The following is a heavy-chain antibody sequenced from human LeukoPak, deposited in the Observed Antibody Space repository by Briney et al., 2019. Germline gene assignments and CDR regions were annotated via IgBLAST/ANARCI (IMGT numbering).Heavy chain of an antibody. J-gene: IGHJ6*03. CDR3: ARHATFYDFWSGEPSYYYYYMDV. CDR2: IYYNGST. D-gene: IGHD3-3*01. CDR1: GGSISSSSYY. V-gene: IGHV4-39*01. Sequence: SETLSLTCTVSGGSISSSSYYWGWIRQPPGKGLEWIGSIYYNGSTYYNPSLKSRVTISVDTSKNQFSLKLSSVTAADTAVYYCARHATFYDFWSGEPSYYYYYMDVWGKGATVTVSS.